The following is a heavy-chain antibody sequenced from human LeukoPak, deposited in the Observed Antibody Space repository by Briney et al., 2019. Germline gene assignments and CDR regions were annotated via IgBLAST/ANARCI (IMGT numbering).Heavy chain of an antibody. CDR1: GFTFTYAY. CDR2: IKSKTDGGTT. J-gene: IGHJ1*01. D-gene: IGHD3-10*01. V-gene: IGHV3-15*01. CDR3: TTDASYYGSGSYFGDFQH. Sequence: PARSLRLSCAASGFTFTYAYMSWGRQAPGRGLEWVGRIKSKTDGGTTDYAAPVKGRFTISRDDSNKTLHLQMNSLKTEDTGVYYCTTDASYYGSGSYFGDFQHWGQGTLVTVSS.